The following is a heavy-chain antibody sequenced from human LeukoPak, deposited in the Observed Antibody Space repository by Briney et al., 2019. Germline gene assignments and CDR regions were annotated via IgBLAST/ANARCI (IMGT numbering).Heavy chain of an antibody. CDR2: ISSSSSYI. CDR3: ARVPPRYFDWLVDY. D-gene: IGHD3-9*01. Sequence: GGSLRLSCSASGFDVNSKYMSWVRQAPGKGLEWVSSISSSSSYIYYADSVKGRFTISRDNAKNSLYLQMNSLRAEDTAVYYCARVPPRYFDWLVDYWGQGTLVTVSS. J-gene: IGHJ4*02. V-gene: IGHV3-21*01. CDR1: GFDVNSKY.